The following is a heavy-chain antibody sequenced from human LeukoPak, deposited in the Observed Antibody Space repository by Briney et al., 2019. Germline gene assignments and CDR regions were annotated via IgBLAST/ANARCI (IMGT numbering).Heavy chain of an antibody. Sequence: KASETLSLTCAVYGGSFSDYWWSWIRQPPGKGLEWIGNIYHSRITYYNPSLKSRVTISVDTSKNQFSLKLSSVTAADTAVYYCARDGTNLVPATGDDYWGQGTLVTVSS. J-gene: IGHJ4*02. V-gene: IGHV4-34*01. CDR2: IYHSRIT. CDR3: ARDGTNLVPATGDDY. CDR1: GGSFSDYW. D-gene: IGHD2-2*01.